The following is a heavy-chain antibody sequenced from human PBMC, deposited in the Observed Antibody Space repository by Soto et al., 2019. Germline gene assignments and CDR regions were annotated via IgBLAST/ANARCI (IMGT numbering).Heavy chain of an antibody. CDR2: IIPIFGTA. D-gene: IGHD3-16*01. J-gene: IGHJ4*02. CDR1: GGTFSSYA. Sequence: QVQLVQSGAEVKKPGSSVKVSCKASGGTFSSYAISWVRQAPGQGLEWMGGIIPIFGTANYAQKFQGRVTITADESTSTAYMELSSLRSEDTAVYYCARGAHGADYDYVWGSDYWGQGTLVTVSS. V-gene: IGHV1-69*01. CDR3: ARGAHGADYDYVWGSDY.